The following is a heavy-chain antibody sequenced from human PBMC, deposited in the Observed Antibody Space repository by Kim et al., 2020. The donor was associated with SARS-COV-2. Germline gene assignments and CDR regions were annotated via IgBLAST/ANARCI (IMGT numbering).Heavy chain of an antibody. J-gene: IGHJ5*02. V-gene: IGHV3-23*01. D-gene: IGHD6-13*01. Sequence: YYADSVKGRFTISRDNSKNTLYLQMNSLRAEDTAVYYCAKRARGGAAAGPWGQGTLVTVSS. CDR3: AKRARGGAAAGP.